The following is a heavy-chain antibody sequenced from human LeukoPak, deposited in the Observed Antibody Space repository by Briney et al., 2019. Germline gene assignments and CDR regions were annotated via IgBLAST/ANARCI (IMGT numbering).Heavy chain of an antibody. Sequence: GGSLRLSCAASGFTFSTYSMNWVRQAPGKGLEWVSSISSSSDYIYYADSVKGRFTISRDNANNSLHLQMNSLRAEDTAVYYCARDSTSSAWRDGVDVWGQGTTVTVSS. D-gene: IGHD6-19*01. CDR1: GFTFSTYS. V-gene: IGHV3-21*01. J-gene: IGHJ6*02. CDR2: ISSSSDYI. CDR3: ARDSTSSAWRDGVDV.